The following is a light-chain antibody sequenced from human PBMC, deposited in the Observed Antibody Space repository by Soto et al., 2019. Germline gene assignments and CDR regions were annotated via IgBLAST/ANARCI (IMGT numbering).Light chain of an antibody. J-gene: IGKJ3*01. CDR2: AAS. CDR1: QSISSY. CDR3: QQSYSSLLT. Sequence: DIQMTQSPSSLSASVGDRVTITCRASQSISSYLNWYQQKPGKAPKLLIYAASSLQSGVPSGFSGSGSGTDFTLTIISLQPEDFATYYCQQSYSSLLTFGPGTKVDIK. V-gene: IGKV1-39*01.